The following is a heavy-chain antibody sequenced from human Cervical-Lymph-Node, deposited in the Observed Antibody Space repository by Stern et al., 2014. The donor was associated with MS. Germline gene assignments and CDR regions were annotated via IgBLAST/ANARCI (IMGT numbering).Heavy chain of an antibody. J-gene: IGHJ4*02. CDR2: INPATGAT. CDR1: GYTFTDYY. V-gene: IGHV1-2*02. D-gene: IGHD4-11*01. CDR3: AGDLADYRYYFDS. Sequence: DQLVESGTDVKKPGASAKVSCEASGYTFTDYYIHWVRQAPGQGLEWMGWINPATGATTYAQNFQGRFTMTRDTSITTAYMILSRLSSDDTAVYYCAGDLADYRYYFDSWGPGTLVTVSS.